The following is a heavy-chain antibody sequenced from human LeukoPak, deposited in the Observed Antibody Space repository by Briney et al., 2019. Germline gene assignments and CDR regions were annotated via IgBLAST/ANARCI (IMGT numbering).Heavy chain of an antibody. D-gene: IGHD2-21*02. CDR3: ASDNTYCGADCYPLDAFDI. Sequence: GASVKVSCKASGYTFTGYYMHWVRQAPGQGLGLMGLINPNSGGTNYSQKFLGRITMTRDTSTSTAYMELSRLRSDATALYYCASDNTYCGADCYPLDAFDIWGPGTMVTVSS. CDR1: GYTFTGYY. CDR2: INPNSGGT. V-gene: IGHV1-2*02. J-gene: IGHJ3*02.